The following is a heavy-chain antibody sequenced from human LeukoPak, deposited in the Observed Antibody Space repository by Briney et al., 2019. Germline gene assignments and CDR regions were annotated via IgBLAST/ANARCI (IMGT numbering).Heavy chain of an antibody. CDR1: GYSFTTHW. V-gene: IGHV5-51*01. D-gene: IGHD3-22*01. CDR3: TTYYDTKGYYAFDI. Sequence: GESLKISCKGSGYSFTTHWIGWVRQMPGKGLEWMAIIYPGDSKTEYSPSFQGQVTISADKSITTAYLQWSSLKASDTAMYYCTTYYDTKGYYAFDIWGQGTKVTVSS. CDR2: IYPGDSKT. J-gene: IGHJ3*02.